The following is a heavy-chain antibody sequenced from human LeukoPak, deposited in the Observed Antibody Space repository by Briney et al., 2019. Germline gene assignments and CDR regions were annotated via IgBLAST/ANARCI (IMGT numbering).Heavy chain of an antibody. J-gene: IGHJ6*02. V-gene: IGHV4-59*08. D-gene: IGHD3-22*01. Sequence: PSGTLSLTCTVSGGSIISYYWSWIRQSPGKGLEWIGYVSDSGSTNYNPSLKSRVIISLDTSKSRFSLKLSSVTAADTAVYYCARLDMIVVGGIMDVWGQGTTVIVSS. CDR2: VSDSGST. CDR3: ARLDMIVVGGIMDV. CDR1: GGSIISYY.